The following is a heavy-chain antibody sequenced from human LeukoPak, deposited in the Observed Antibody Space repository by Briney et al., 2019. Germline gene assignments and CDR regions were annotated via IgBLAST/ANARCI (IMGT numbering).Heavy chain of an antibody. CDR3: ARDGAHYDIFRNN. J-gene: IGHJ4*02. D-gene: IGHD3-9*01. V-gene: IGHV4-39*07. CDR1: GGSISSGDYY. Sequence: SETLSLTCTVSGGSISSGDYYWGWIRQPPGKGLEWIGSIYYSGSTYYNPSLKSRVTISVDTSKNQFSLKLSSVTAADTAVYYCARDGAHYDIFRNNWGQGTLVTVSS. CDR2: IYYSGST.